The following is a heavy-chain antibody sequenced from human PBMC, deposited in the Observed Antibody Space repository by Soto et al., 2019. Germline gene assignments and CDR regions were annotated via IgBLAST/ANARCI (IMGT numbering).Heavy chain of an antibody. CDR1: GLTLRNYA. CDR2: ISDSGGST. V-gene: IGHV3-23*01. CDR3: ANDPGYGDFYWYLHL. Sequence: EVQLLESGGGLVQPGGSLRLSCAASGLTLRNYAMTWVRQAPGKGLEWVSAISDSGGSTYYADSVKGRFTISRDNSKNSPYLQMNSLRVDDTAVYYCANDPGYGDFYWYLHLWGRGTLVTVSS. D-gene: IGHD4-17*01. J-gene: IGHJ2*01.